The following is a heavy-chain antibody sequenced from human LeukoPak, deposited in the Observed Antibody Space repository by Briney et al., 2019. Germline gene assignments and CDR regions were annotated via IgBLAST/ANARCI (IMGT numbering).Heavy chain of an antibody. J-gene: IGHJ4*02. D-gene: IGHD5-18*01. V-gene: IGHV1-2*02. Sequence: GASVTVSFKGCGCTFTDYYMHWVRQAPGKGLEGVGWINHNSGGTNYSQEFQGRVTMTRDTSISTAYKELSRRGADDTAYYYCARGLGYSYGYFDYWGQGTLVTVSS. CDR3: ARGLGYSYGYFDY. CDR1: GCTFTDYY. CDR2: INHNSGGT.